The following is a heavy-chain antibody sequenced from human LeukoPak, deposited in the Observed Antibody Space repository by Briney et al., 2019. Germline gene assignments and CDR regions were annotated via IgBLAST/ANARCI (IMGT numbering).Heavy chain of an antibody. CDR2: IRYDGSNK. D-gene: IGHD1-26*01. J-gene: IGHJ6*03. CDR1: GFTFSSYG. Sequence: GGSLRLSCAASGFTFSSYGMHWVRQAPGKGLEWVAFIRYDGSNKYYADSVKGRFTISRGNSKNTLYLQMNSLRAEDTAVYYCAKGGLRELLDYYYYYYMDVWGKGTTVTVSS. V-gene: IGHV3-30*02. CDR3: AKGGLRELLDYYYYYYMDV.